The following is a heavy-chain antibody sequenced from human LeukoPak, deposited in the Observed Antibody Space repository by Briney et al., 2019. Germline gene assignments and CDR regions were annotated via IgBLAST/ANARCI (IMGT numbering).Heavy chain of an antibody. CDR1: GFTFSSYA. D-gene: IGHD4-17*01. J-gene: IGHJ4*02. CDR2: ISGSGGST. Sequence: GGSLRLSCAASGFTFSSYAMSWVRQAPGKGLEWVSAISGSGGSTYYADSVKGRFTISIDNSKNTLYLQMNSLRAEDTAVYYCAKDISYGDYVGIYWGQGTLVTVSS. CDR3: AKDISYGDYVGIY. V-gene: IGHV3-23*01.